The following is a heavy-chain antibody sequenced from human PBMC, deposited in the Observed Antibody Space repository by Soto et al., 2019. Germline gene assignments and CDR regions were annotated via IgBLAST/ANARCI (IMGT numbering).Heavy chain of an antibody. Sequence: GGSLRLSCAASGFTFSSYSMNWVRQAPGKGLEWVSSISSSSSYIYYADSVKGRFTISRDNAKNSLYLQMNSLRAEDTAVYYWAREGGGGVVPAGHFDYWGQGTLVTVSS. V-gene: IGHV3-21*01. J-gene: IGHJ4*02. D-gene: IGHD2-2*01. CDR3: AREGGGGVVPAGHFDY. CDR1: GFTFSSYS. CDR2: ISSSSSYI.